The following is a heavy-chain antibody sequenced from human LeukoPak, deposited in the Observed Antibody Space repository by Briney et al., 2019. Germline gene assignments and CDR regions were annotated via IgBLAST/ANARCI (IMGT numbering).Heavy chain of an antibody. V-gene: IGHV4-59*12. CDR1: GGSINSYY. J-gene: IGHJ4*02. Sequence: SETLSLTCNVSGGSINSYYWSWIRQPPGKGLEWIGYIYYSGSTNYNPSLKSRVTISVDTSKNQFSLKLSSVTAADTAVYYCARDVWFGAGRTFDYWGQGTLVTVSS. CDR3: ARDVWFGAGRTFDY. CDR2: IYYSGST. D-gene: IGHD3-10*01.